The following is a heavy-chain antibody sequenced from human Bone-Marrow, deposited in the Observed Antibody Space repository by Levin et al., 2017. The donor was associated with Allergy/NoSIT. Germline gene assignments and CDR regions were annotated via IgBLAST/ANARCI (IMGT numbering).Heavy chain of an antibody. CDR3: ARDRGGLYESPNGFDI. D-gene: IGHD3-10*01. CDR2: ISSHSGYI. CDR1: GFIFNTYT. J-gene: IGHJ3*02. V-gene: IGHV3-21*06. Sequence: GESLKISCSASGFIFNTYTMHWVRQSPGKGLQWVSSISSHSGYIYYADSVEGRFTISRDNSKNSVLLQMDSLRAEDTAVYFCARDRGGLYESPNGFDICGRGTMVTVSS.